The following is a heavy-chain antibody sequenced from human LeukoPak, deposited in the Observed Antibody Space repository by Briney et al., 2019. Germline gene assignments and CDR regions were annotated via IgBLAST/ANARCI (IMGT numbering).Heavy chain of an antibody. Sequence: GASVKISCKASGYTFTSYAMNWVRQAPGQGLEWMGWINSNTGNPTYAEGFTGRFVFSLDTSVSTAYLQISSLKAEDTAVYYCAWSWYAEYFQHWGQGTLVTVSS. D-gene: IGHD6-13*01. CDR2: INSNTGNP. J-gene: IGHJ1*01. CDR3: AWSWYAEYFQH. CDR1: GYTFTSYA. V-gene: IGHV7-4-1*02.